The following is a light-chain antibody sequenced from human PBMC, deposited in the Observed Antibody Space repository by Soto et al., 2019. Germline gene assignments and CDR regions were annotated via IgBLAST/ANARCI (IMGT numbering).Light chain of an antibody. CDR2: YAY. Sequence: DIQMTQSPSTLSASVGDRVAITCRASQNITSKLAWYHKKPGKAPKLLISYAYNFESGVPSRFSGSVSGTEFTLTIGGLQPDDFSTYYCQQYDTYFPYTFGQGTTLDIK. CDR3: QQYDTYFPYT. J-gene: IGKJ2*01. CDR1: QNITSK. V-gene: IGKV1-5*01.